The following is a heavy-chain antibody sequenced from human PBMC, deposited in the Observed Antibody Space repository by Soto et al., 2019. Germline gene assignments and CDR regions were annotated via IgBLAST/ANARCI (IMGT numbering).Heavy chain of an antibody. CDR1: GFTFRSHG. J-gene: IGHJ4*02. CDR3: VKDSLGGMTPVFMPGPD. Sequence: QEQLAESGGGVVQPGGSLRLSCAASGFTFRSHGMHWVRQAPGKGLESVALLSYDGANAYYADSVKGRFTISRDNSKNTLYLQMNSLGPNATAVYYSVKDSLGGMTPVFMPGPDWGQGTLVTVSS. V-gene: IGHV3-30*18. D-gene: IGHD2-2*01. CDR2: LSYDGANA.